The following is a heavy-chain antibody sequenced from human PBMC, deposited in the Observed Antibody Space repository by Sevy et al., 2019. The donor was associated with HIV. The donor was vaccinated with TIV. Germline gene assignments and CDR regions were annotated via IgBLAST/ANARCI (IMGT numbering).Heavy chain of an antibody. CDR2: ISYDGSNK. CDR3: ANGGRWMYSSSPYYYYYGMDV. Sequence: GGSLRLSCAASGFTFSSYGMHWVRQAPGKWLEWVAVISYDGSNKYYADSVKGRFTISRDNSKNTLYLQMNSLRAEDTAVYYCANGGRWMYSSSPYYYYYGMDVWGQGTTVTVSS. V-gene: IGHV3-30*18. D-gene: IGHD6-6*01. J-gene: IGHJ6*02. CDR1: GFTFSSYG.